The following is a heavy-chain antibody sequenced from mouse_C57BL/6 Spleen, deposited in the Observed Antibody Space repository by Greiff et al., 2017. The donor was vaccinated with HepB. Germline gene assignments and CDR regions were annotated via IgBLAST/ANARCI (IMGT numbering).Heavy chain of an antibody. CDR2: IYPGSGST. CDR3: ARGDGYYLYFDY. CDR1: GYTFTSYW. Sequence: QVQLQQPGAELVKPGASVKMSCKASGYTFTSYWITWVKQRPGQGLEWIGDIYPGSGSTNYNEKFKSKATLTVDTSSSTAYMQLSSLTSEDSAVYYCARGDGYYLYFDYWDQGTTLTVSS. D-gene: IGHD2-3*01. J-gene: IGHJ2*01. V-gene: IGHV1-55*01.